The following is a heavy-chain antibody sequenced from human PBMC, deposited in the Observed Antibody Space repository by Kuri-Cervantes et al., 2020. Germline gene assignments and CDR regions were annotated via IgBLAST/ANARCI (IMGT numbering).Heavy chain of an antibody. D-gene: IGHD2-2*01. CDR3: ARAPGVHCSSTSCLAHFDY. CDR2: INHSGST. Sequence: SETLSLTCAVYGGSFSGYYWSWIRQPPGKGLEWIGEINHSGSTNYNPSLKSRVTILVDTSKNQFSLKLSSVTAADTAVHYCARAPGVHCSSTSCLAHFDYWGQGTLVTVSS. V-gene: IGHV4-34*01. J-gene: IGHJ4*02. CDR1: GGSFSGYY.